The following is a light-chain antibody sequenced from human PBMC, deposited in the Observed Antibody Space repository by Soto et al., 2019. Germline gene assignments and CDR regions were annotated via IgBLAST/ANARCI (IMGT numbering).Light chain of an antibody. CDR1: QTMTRAY. Sequence: EIVLMQSPGTLSLSPGERATLSCRASQTMTRAYVAWYQQKPGQAPGLLIYAASYRATGISDKFSGSGSGTDFSLTISRLEPEDSAVYYCHQYHSPPQTFGQGTKVDIK. CDR2: AAS. J-gene: IGKJ2*01. V-gene: IGKV3-20*01. CDR3: HQYHSPPQT.